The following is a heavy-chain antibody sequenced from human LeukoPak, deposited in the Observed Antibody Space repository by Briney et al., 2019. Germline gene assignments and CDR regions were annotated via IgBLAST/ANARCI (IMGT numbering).Heavy chain of an antibody. Sequence: SETLSLTCTVSGGSISSYYWSWIRQPPGKGLEWIGYIYYSGSTNYNPSLKSRVTISVDTSKNQFSLQLNSVTPEDTAVYYCARGRYFDWLPMGGYFQHWGQGTLVTVSS. V-gene: IGHV4-59*12. CDR1: GGSISSYY. CDR3: ARGRYFDWLPMGGYFQH. CDR2: IYYSGST. J-gene: IGHJ1*01. D-gene: IGHD3-9*01.